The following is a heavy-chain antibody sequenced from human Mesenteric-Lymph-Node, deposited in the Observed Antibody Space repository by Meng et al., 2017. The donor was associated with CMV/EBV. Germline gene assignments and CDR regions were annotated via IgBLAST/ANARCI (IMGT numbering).Heavy chain of an antibody. CDR1: RLTFNRYP. CDR3: AKGAEYNYGRFDI. Sequence: WVPSRLTFNRYPMSWVRQAPGKGLEWVSIIYSGGSSTYYADSVKGRFAISRDNSKNILYLQMNSLGGDDTAVYYCAKGAEYNYGRFDIWGQGTLVTVSS. J-gene: IGHJ4*02. D-gene: IGHD5-18*01. CDR2: IYSGGSST. V-gene: IGHV3-23*03.